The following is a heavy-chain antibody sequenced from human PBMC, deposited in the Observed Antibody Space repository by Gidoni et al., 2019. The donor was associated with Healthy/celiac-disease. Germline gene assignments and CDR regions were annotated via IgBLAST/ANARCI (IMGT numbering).Heavy chain of an antibody. V-gene: IGHV3-30*04. CDR3: ARGRIAVAGVFGY. CDR1: GFTFGSYA. J-gene: IGHJ4*02. CDR2: ISYDGSNK. Sequence: QVQLVESGGGVVQPGRSLRLSCAASGFTFGSYAMHWVRQAPGKGLEWVAVISYDGSNKYYADSVKGRFTISRDNSKNTLYLQMNSLRAEDTAVYYCARGRIAVAGVFGYWGQGTLVTVSS. D-gene: IGHD6-19*01.